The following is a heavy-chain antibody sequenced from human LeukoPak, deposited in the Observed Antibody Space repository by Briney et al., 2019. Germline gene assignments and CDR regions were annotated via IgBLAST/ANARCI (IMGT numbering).Heavy chain of an antibody. Sequence: ASVKVSCKASEYTFTSYAMNWVRQAPGQGLEWMGWINTNTGNPTYAQGFTGRFVFSLDTSVSTAYLQISNLKAEDTALYYCARDNGGANDAFGIWGQGTMVTVSS. D-gene: IGHD4-23*01. CDR1: EYTFTSYA. V-gene: IGHV7-4-1*02. CDR2: INTNTGNP. J-gene: IGHJ3*02. CDR3: ARDNGGANDAFGI.